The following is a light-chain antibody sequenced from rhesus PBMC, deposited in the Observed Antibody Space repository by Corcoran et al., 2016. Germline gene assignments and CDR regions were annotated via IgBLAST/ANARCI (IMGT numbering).Light chain of an antibody. CDR2: STS. CDR1: QGNNHW. Sequence: DIQMTQSPSSLSASLGDKVTITCHASQGNNHWVAWYQQKPGKAPKPRIYSTSILQNGVPSRFSGSGSGTAYTLTSSSLEPEDVATYFCQQYDDLPWTFGQGTKVEIK. V-gene: IGKV1-19*01. J-gene: IGKJ1*01. CDR3: QQYDDLPWT.